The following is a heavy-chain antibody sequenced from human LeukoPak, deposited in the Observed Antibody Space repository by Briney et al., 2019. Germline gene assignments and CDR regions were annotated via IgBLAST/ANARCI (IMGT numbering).Heavy chain of an antibody. CDR2: ISWDSGNI. D-gene: IGHD3-9*01. V-gene: IGHV3-9*01. J-gene: IGHJ4*02. CDR3: AKDKSYDILTGYMDPLAGPYDY. Sequence: SLKLSCAAFGFTFDDYAMPWVRQAPGKGLEWVSGISWDSGNIGYADSVKGRFTISRDNAKNSLYLQMNSLRAEDTALYYCAKDKSYDILTGYMDPLAGPYDYWGQGTLVTVSS. CDR1: GFTFDDYA.